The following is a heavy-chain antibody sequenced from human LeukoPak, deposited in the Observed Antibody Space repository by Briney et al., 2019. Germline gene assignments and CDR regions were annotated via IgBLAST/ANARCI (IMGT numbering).Heavy chain of an antibody. CDR1: GGSISSYY. J-gene: IGHJ4*02. CDR2: IYYNGDI. D-gene: IGHD3-22*01. V-gene: IGHV4-59*01. CDR3: ATTWHYDSRGYLFDD. Sequence: SETLSLTCTVSGGSISSYYWSWIRQPPGKGLEWIAYIYYNGDIMYNPSFKSRVTISLDTSKNQFSLNMRSVTAADTAVYFCATTWHYDSRGYLFDDWGQGTLVTVSS.